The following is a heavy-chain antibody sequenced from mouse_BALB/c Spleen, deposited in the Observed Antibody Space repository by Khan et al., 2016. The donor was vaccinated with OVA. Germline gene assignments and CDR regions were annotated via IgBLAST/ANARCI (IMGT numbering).Heavy chain of an antibody. CDR2: ISPGSGTP. CDR1: GYTFTSYW. J-gene: IGHJ4*01. Sequence: DLVKPGASVKLSYKASGYTFTSYWINWIKQRPGQGLEWIGRISPGSGTPYYNEMFKGKATLTVDTSSSTAYIQLSSLSSEDSAVYFCARENYYGSSHYAMDYWGQGTSVTASS. CDR3: ARENYYGSSHYAMDY. V-gene: IGHV1S41*01. D-gene: IGHD1-1*01.